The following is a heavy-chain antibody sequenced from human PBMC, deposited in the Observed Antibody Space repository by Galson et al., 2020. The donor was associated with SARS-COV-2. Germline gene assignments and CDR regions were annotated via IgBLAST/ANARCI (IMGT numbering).Heavy chain of an antibody. D-gene: IGHD7-27*01. CDR3: ATGFFWGSKYSFFSDWYFDL. V-gene: IGHV3-30*03. J-gene: IGHJ2*01. Sequence: GESLKISCAASGFTFSSYGMHWVRQAPGKGLEWVAVISYDGSNKYYADSVKGRFTISRDNSKNTLYLQMNSLRAEDTAVYYCATGFFWGSKYSFFSDWYFDLWGRGTLVTVSS. CDR1: GFTFSSYG. CDR2: ISYDGSNK.